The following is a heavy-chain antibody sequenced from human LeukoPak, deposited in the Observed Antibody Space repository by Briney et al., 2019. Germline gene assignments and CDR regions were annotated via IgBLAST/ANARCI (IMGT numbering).Heavy chain of an antibody. CDR3: ARAVVDSGYDLPDY. CDR2: IYYSGST. V-gene: IGHV4-59*02. Sequence: PSETLSLTCSVSGGSVGSNYWSWVRQPPGKGLEWIGYIYYSGSTNYNPSLKSRVTISVDTSKNQFSLKLSSVTAADTAVYYCARAVVDSGYDLPDYWGQGTLVTVSS. J-gene: IGHJ4*02. D-gene: IGHD5-12*01. CDR1: GGSVGSNY.